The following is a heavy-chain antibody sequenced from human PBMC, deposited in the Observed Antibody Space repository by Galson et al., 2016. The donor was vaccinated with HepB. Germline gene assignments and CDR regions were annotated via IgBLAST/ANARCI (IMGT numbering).Heavy chain of an antibody. CDR2: ISAYDGHT. CDR3: ARDQAPLPGDY. CDR1: GYTFTSRG. Sequence: SVKVSCKASGYTFTSRGISWVRQAPGQGLEWMGWISAYDGHTNYGQKLQDRLAMTTDTSTSTAYMELRSLRSDDTAVYYWARDQAPLPGDYWGQGTLVTVSS. J-gene: IGHJ4*02. V-gene: IGHV1-18*01. D-gene: IGHD2-15*01.